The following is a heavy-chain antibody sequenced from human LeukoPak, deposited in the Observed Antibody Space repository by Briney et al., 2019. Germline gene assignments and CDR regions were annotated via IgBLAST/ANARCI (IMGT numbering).Heavy chain of an antibody. CDR1: GFTFSSYE. CDR3: AELGITMIGGV. CDR2: INSGANTI. J-gene: IGHJ6*04. V-gene: IGHV3-48*03. Sequence: GGSLTLSCAASGFTFSSYEMNWLCQAPGKGLEGVSYINSGANTIYYADSVKGRFTISRDNAKNSLYLQMNSLRAEDTAVYYCAELGITMIGGVWGKGTTVTISS. D-gene: IGHD3-10*02.